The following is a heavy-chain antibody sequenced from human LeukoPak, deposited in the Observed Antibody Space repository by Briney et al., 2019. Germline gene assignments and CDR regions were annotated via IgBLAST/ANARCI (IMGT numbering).Heavy chain of an antibody. CDR2: IDISDSYT. CDR3: ARHEGDYFDD. V-gene: IGHV5-10-1*01. J-gene: IGHJ4*02. CDR1: GYGFTSYW. Sequence: GESLRISCKGSGYGFTSYWISWVRQMPEKGLEWMGNIDISDSYTNYSPSFQGHVTISADKSISTAYLQWSSLKASDTAMYYCARHEGDYFDDWGQGTLVTVSS.